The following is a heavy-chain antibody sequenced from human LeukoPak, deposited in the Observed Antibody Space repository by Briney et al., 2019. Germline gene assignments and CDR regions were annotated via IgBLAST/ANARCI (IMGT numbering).Heavy chain of an antibody. J-gene: IGHJ6*03. CDR1: GFTFSSYG. CDR3: ANENSYPYYYMDV. V-gene: IGHV3-33*06. CDR2: IWYDGSNK. D-gene: IGHD5-18*01. Sequence: GGSLRLSCAASGFTFSSYGMHWVRQAPGKGLEWVAVIWYDGSNKYYADSVKGRFTISRDNSKNTLYLQMNSLRAEDTAVYYCANENSYPYYYMDVWGKGTTVTVSS.